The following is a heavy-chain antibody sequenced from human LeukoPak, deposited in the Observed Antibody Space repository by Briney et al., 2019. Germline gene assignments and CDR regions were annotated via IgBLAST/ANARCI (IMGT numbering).Heavy chain of an antibody. CDR2: IHTSGTT. CDR1: GGSMSSYY. V-gene: IGHV4-4*07. J-gene: IGHJ5*02. Sequence: PSETLSLTCTVSGGSMSSYYWSFIWQPAGKGLEWIGRIHTSGTTYYNPSLKTRLTMSVDTSKNQFSLNLISVTAADTAMYYCTRGDYYDGGGRNWFDPWGQGTLVTVSS. CDR3: TRGDYYDGGGRNWFDP. D-gene: IGHD3-16*01.